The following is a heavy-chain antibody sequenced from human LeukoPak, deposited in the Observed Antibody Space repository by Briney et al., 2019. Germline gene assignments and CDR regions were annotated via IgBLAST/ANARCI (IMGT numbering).Heavy chain of an antibody. J-gene: IGHJ4*02. Sequence: ASVKVSCKASGGTFSSYAISWVRQAPGKGLEWMGGFDPEDGETIYAQKFQGRVTMTEDTSTDTAYMDLSSLRSEDTAVYYCATASGYYYPWEYWGQGTLVTVSS. V-gene: IGHV1-24*01. D-gene: IGHD3-22*01. CDR3: ATASGYYYPWEY. CDR2: FDPEDGET. CDR1: GGTFSSYA.